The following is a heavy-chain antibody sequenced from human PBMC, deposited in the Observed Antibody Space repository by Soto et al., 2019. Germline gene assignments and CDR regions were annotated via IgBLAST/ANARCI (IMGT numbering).Heavy chain of an antibody. D-gene: IGHD6-19*01. V-gene: IGHV3-43*02. CDR1: GFTFDDYA. CDR2: ISGDGGST. J-gene: IGHJ4*02. Sequence: GGSLRLSCAASGFTFDDYAMHWVRQAPGKGLEWVSLISGDGGSTYYADSVKGRFTISRDNSKNSLYLQMNSLRTEDTGLYYCAKGSGRSGWYYFDFWGQGTLVTVSS. CDR3: AKGSGRSGWYYFDF.